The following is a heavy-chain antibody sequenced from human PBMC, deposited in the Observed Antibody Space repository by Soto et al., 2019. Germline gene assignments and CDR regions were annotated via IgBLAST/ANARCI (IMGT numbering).Heavy chain of an antibody. CDR1: GGTFSSYA. V-gene: IGHV1-69*13. J-gene: IGHJ6*02. Sequence: ASVKVSCKASGGTFSSYAISWVRQAPGQGLEWMGGIIPIFGTANYAQKFQGRVTITADESTSTAYMELSSLRSEDTAVYYCAGDKAVHNWNSSPVGLGYYYGMDVWGQGTTVTVSS. D-gene: IGHD1-7*01. CDR3: AGDKAVHNWNSSPVGLGYYYGMDV. CDR2: IIPIFGTA.